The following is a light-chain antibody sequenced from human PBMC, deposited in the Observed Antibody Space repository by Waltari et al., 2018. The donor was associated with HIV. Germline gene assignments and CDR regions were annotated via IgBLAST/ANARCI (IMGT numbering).Light chain of an antibody. CDR2: DVT. V-gene: IGLV2-14*03. CDR3: SSYTTSNTVV. Sequence: QSALTQPASVSGSPGQSITISCSGTSSDISTYDFVSWYQKHPAKAPKLLIYDVTARPSGVSRRFSGSKSGSTASLTISSIQADDEADYYYSSYTTSNTVVFGPGTKLSVL. J-gene: IGLJ2*01. CDR1: SSDISTYDF.